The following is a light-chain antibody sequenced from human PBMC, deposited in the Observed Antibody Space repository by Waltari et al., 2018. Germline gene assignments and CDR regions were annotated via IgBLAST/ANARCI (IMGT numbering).Light chain of an antibody. CDR2: QDI. V-gene: IGLV3-1*01. Sequence: SSELTQPPSVSVSPGQTASITCSGDILGSKYASWYQHKPGHTPLLVIYQDIYRPSGIPERVSCSKSGNTATLAISGTQAMDDADYYCQALGSNRWVFGGGTKLTVL. CDR1: ILGSKY. CDR3: QALGSNRWV. J-gene: IGLJ3*02.